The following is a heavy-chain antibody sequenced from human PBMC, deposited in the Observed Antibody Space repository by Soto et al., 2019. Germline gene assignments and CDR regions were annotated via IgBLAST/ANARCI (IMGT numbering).Heavy chain of an antibody. CDR1: GFTLSNSA. CDR3: AAEVYRTGRCSSFDI. Sequence: SVKVSCKTSGFTLSNSAVQWVRQSRGQRLEWIGWIVVGSGNTNYAENLQGRLTITRDTSTSKAYMELSSMTYEDTTIYYCAAEVYRTGRCSSFDIRGQETMLTVSS. V-gene: IGHV1-58*01. J-gene: IGHJ3*02. D-gene: IGHD2-8*02. CDR2: IVVGSGNT.